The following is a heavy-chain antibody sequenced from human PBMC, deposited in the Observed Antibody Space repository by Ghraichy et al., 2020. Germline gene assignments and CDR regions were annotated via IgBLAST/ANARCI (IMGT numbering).Heavy chain of an antibody. CDR3: ARVGGVAYDFWSGYDTGYYFDY. J-gene: IGHJ4*02. V-gene: IGHV4-31*03. D-gene: IGHD3-3*01. CDR1: GGSISSGGYY. CDR2: IYYSGST. Sequence: SETLSLTCTVSGGSISSGGYYWSWIRQHPGKGLEWIGYIYYSGSTYYNPSLKSRVTISVDTSKNQFSLKLSSVTAADTAVYYCARVGGVAYDFWSGYDTGYYFDYWGQGTLVTVSS.